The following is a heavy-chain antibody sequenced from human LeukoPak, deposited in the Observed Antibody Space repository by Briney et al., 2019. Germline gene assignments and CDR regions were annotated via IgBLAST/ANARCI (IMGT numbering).Heavy chain of an antibody. Sequence: PGGSLRLSCAASGFTFSSYAMSWVRQAPGKGLEWVSAISGSGGSTYYADSVKGRFTISRDNSKNTLYLQMNSLRAEDTAVYYCAKGGYYDILTGSAAFDIWGQGTMVTVSS. V-gene: IGHV3-23*01. CDR3: AKGGYYDILTGSAAFDI. D-gene: IGHD3-9*01. CDR2: ISGSGGST. CDR1: GFTFSSYA. J-gene: IGHJ3*02.